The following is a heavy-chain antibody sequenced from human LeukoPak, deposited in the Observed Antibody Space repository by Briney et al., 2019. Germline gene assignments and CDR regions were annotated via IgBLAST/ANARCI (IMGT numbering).Heavy chain of an antibody. V-gene: IGHV1-69*05. D-gene: IGHD4-11*01. Sequence: ASVTVSYKASGGTFSDYCINWVRQAPGQGLEWMGGIIPISGTANYAQNFQGRVTITTDETTSTAYMELSSLRSEDTALYFCASPQRDYSNYGTFDYWGQGTLVTVSS. CDR2: IIPISGTA. J-gene: IGHJ4*02. CDR3: ASPQRDYSNYGTFDY. CDR1: GGTFSDYC.